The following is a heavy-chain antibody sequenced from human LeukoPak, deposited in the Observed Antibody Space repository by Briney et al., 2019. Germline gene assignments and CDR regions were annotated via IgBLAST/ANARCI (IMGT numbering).Heavy chain of an antibody. D-gene: IGHD7-27*01. CDR3: ARGRFTGQFDY. Sequence: PSETLSLTCTVSGGSISSSSYYWGWIRQPPGKGLEWVSVIYSGGSTYYADSVKGRFTISRDNSKNTLYLQMNSLRAEDTAVYYCARGRFTGQFDYWGQGTLVTVSS. CDR2: IYSGGST. CDR1: GGSISSSSYY. V-gene: IGHV3-53*01. J-gene: IGHJ4*02.